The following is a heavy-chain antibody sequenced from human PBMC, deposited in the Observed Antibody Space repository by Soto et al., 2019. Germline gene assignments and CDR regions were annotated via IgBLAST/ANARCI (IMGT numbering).Heavy chain of an antibody. V-gene: IGHV3-7*01. J-gene: IGHJ5*02. CDR3: GRDLPSISGRPGGWFDP. CDR1: GFPFSRYW. CDR2: IKQDGSEK. D-gene: IGHD6-6*01. Sequence: GGSLRLSCAAFGFPFSRYWMSRVRQAPGKGLEWVANIKQDGSEKSYVDSVKGRFSISRDNAKNSLYLQMNSLRVEDTAVYFCGRDLPSISGRPGGWFDPWGQGTLVTVSS.